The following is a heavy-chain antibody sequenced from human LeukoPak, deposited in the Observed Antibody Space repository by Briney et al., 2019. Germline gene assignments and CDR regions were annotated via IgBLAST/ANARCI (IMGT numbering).Heavy chain of an antibody. CDR1: GFTFSSYV. CDR2: ISSSSTYI. J-gene: IGHJ4*02. V-gene: IGHV3-21*01. D-gene: IGHD4-17*01. Sequence: PGGSLRLSCAASGFTFSSYVMNWVRQAPGKGLEWVSSISSSSTYIYYADSVKGRFTISRDNAKNSLYLQMNSLRAEDTAVYYCARDANYGDYDHNTFDYWGQGTLVTVSS. CDR3: ARDANYGDYDHNTFDY.